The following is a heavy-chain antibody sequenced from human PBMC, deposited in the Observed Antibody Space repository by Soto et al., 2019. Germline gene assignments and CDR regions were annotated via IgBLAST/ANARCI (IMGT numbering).Heavy chain of an antibody. Sequence: PSETLSLTCTVSGGSISSSSYYWSWIRQPPGKGLEWIGSIYYSGSTYYNPSLKSRVTISVDTSKNQFSLKLSSVTAADTAVYYCARQGSGYSFNWFDPWGQGXLVTVSS. J-gene: IGHJ5*02. D-gene: IGHD3-3*01. V-gene: IGHV4-39*01. CDR1: GGSISSSSYY. CDR2: IYYSGST. CDR3: ARQGSGYSFNWFDP.